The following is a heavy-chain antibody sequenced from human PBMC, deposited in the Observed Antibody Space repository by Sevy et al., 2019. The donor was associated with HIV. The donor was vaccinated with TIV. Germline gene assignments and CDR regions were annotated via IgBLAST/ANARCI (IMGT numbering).Heavy chain of an antibody. J-gene: IGHJ4*02. CDR1: GGTFSSYA. CDR2: IIPIFGTA. Sequence: ASVKVSCKASGGTFSSYAISWVRQAPGQGLEWMGGIIPIFGTANYAQKFQGRVTITADESTSTAYMELSSLRSEDTAVYYCARVAMWGGSYYGYWGQGTLVTVSS. CDR3: ARVAMWGGSYYGY. D-gene: IGHD1-26*01. V-gene: IGHV1-69*13.